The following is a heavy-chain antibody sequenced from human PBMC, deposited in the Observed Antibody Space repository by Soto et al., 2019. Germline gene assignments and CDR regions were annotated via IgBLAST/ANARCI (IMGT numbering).Heavy chain of an antibody. D-gene: IGHD4-17*01. J-gene: IGHJ2*01. CDR1: GYTFTAYD. V-gene: IGHV1-2*04. CDR3: ARDSGAGDYVLLIWDFDL. CDR2: IHAHSGGT. Sequence: QVQLVQSGPEVKKPGASVKVSCRASGYTFTAYDIHWVRQAPGQELEWVGWIHAHSGGTNYAQKFQDWVPMTRDTSINTAYLALSRLRSDATPVYYCARDSGAGDYVLLIWDFDLWGHGTLVSVSS.